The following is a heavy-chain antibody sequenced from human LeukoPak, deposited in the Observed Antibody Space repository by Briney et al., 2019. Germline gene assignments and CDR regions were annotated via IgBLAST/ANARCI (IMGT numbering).Heavy chain of an antibody. CDR3: ATGKSSDSSDTKRSGNWFDP. CDR2: ISYDGSNK. CDR1: GFTFSSYG. J-gene: IGHJ5*02. Sequence: PGRSLRLSCAASGFTFSSYGMHWVRQAPGKGLEWVAVISYDGSNKYYADSVKGRFTISRDNSKNTLYLQMNSLRAEDTAVYYCATGKSSDSSDTKRSGNWFDPWGQGTLVTVSS. V-gene: IGHV3-30*03. D-gene: IGHD3-22*01.